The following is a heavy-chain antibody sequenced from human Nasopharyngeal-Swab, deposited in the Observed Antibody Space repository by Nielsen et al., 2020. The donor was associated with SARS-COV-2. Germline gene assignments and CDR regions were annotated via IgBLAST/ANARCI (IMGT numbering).Heavy chain of an antibody. CDR3: ARGGAVAGNDYYYCMDV. Sequence: GESLKISCAASGFTFSSYWMSWVRQAPGKGLEWVANINEDGSEKYYVDSVKGRFTISRDNAKKSLDLQMNSLRAEDTAVYYCARGGAVAGNDYYYCMDVWGQGTTVTVSS. J-gene: IGHJ6*02. CDR2: INEDGSEK. D-gene: IGHD6-19*01. CDR1: GFTFSSYW. V-gene: IGHV3-7*01.